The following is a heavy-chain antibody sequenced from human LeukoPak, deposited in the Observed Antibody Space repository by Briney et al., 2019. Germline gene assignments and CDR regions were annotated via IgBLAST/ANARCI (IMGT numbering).Heavy chain of an antibody. CDR1: GGSISSGSYY. D-gene: IGHD6-13*01. CDR3: ARRLGDSSSWCSARLAHNWFDP. Sequence: SQTLSLTCTVSGGSISSGSYYWSWIRQPAGKGLEWIGRIYTSGSTNYNPSLKSRVTISVDTSKNQFSLKLSSVTAADTAVYYCARRLGDSSSWCSARLAHNWFDPWGQGTLVTVSS. J-gene: IGHJ5*02. CDR2: IYTSGST. V-gene: IGHV4-61*02.